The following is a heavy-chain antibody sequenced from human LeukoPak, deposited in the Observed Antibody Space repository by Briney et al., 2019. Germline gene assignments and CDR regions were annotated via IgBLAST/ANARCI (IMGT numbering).Heavy chain of an antibody. CDR2: INRSGST. J-gene: IGHJ4*02. CDR1: GGSFSGYY. Sequence: SETLSLTCAVYGGSFSGYYWSWIRQPPGKGLEWIGEINRSGSTNYNPSLKSRVTISVDTSKNQFSLKLSSVTAADTAVYYCASESSYYDFWSGSLGWFDYWGQGTLVTVSS. D-gene: IGHD3-3*01. V-gene: IGHV4-34*01. CDR3: ASESSYYDFWSGSLGWFDY.